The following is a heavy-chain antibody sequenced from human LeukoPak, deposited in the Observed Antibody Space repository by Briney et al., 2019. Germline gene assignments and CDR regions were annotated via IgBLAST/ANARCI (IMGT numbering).Heavy chain of an antibody. V-gene: IGHV3-21*01. J-gene: IGHJ4*02. D-gene: IGHD5-12*01. CDR1: GFTFSSYG. CDR3: ARSAGGYHDY. Sequence: PGRSLRLSCAASGFTFSSYGMNWVRQAPGKGLEWVSSISSSSSYIYYADSVKGRFTISRDNAKNSLYLQMNSLRAEDTAVYYCARSAGGYHDYWGQGTLVTVSS. CDR2: ISSSSSYI.